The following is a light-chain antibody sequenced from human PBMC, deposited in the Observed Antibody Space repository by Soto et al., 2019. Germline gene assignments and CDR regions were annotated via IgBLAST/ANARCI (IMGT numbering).Light chain of an antibody. CDR1: QSVSSN. CDR2: GAS. CDR3: QHYNNWPRT. V-gene: IGKV3-15*01. J-gene: IGKJ1*01. Sequence: EIVMTQSPATLSVSPGERATLSCRASQSVSSNLAWYQQKPGQAPRLLIYGASTRATGIPARFSGSRSGTEFTLTISGLQSEDLAVYYCQHYNNWPRTFGQGTKVEIK.